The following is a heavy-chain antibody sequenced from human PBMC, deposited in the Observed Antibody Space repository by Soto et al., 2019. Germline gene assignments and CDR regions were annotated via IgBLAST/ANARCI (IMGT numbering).Heavy chain of an antibody. Sequence: GESLKISCKGSGYSFTSYWISWVRQMPGKGLEWMGRIDPSDSYTNYSPSFQGHVTISADKSISTAYLQWSSLKASDTAMYYCARVVVVPAAIVGYYYGIDVWGQGTTVTVSS. CDR1: GYSFTSYW. CDR3: ARVVVVPAAIVGYYYGIDV. V-gene: IGHV5-10-1*01. CDR2: IDPSDSYT. D-gene: IGHD2-2*02. J-gene: IGHJ6*02.